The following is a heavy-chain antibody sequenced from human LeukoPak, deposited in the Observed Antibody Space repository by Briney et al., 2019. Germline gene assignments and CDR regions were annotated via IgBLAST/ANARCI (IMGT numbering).Heavy chain of an antibody. CDR3: AKDSGIAAAAPGWFDP. D-gene: IGHD6-13*01. CDR1: GFTISTYG. CDR2: ISYDGGNK. J-gene: IGHJ5*02. V-gene: IGHV3-30*18. Sequence: PGRSLRLSCAASGFTISTYGMHWVRQAPGKGLEWVAVISYDGGNKYFADSVKGRFTISRDNSKNTLYLQVNSLRPEDTAVYYCAKDSGIAAAAPGWFDPWGQGTLVTVSS.